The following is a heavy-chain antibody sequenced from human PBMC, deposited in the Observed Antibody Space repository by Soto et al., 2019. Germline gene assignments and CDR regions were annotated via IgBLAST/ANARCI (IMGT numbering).Heavy chain of an antibody. Sequence: QVQLVQSGAEVKKPWSSVKVSCKASGGTFRSYTVSWVRQAPGQGIEWMGRIIPIHGIANYAQKVQGRVTITADKSTSTAYMELSSLRSEDKAVSYCARDSIGGDVWGQGATVTVSS. V-gene: IGHV1-69*08. CDR1: GGTFRSYT. J-gene: IGHJ6*02. CDR3: ARDSIGGDV. D-gene: IGHD3-16*01. CDR2: IIPIHGIA.